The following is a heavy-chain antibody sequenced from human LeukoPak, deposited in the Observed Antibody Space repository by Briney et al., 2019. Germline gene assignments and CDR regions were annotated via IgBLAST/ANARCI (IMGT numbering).Heavy chain of an antibody. CDR1: GGSISSYY. Sequence: KASETLSLTCTVSGGSISSYYWSWIRQPAGKGLEWIGRTYTSGSTNYNPSLKSRVTMSVDTSKNQFSLKLSSVTAADTAVYYCAREIAVAGPFDYWGQGTLVTVSS. J-gene: IGHJ4*02. CDR3: AREIAVAGPFDY. V-gene: IGHV4-4*07. D-gene: IGHD6-19*01. CDR2: TYTSGST.